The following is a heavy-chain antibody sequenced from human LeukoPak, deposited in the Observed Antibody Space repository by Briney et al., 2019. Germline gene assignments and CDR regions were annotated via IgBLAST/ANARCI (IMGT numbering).Heavy chain of an antibody. CDR2: ISGSGGST. D-gene: IGHD3-22*01. Sequence: GGSLRLSCAASGFTFSSYAMSWVRQAPGKGLEWVSAISGSGGSTYYADSVKGRFTISRDNSKNTLYLQMNSLRAEDTAVYYSAKGYYYDSSGSFDAFDIWGQGTMVTVSS. CDR1: GFTFSSYA. J-gene: IGHJ3*02. V-gene: IGHV3-23*01. CDR3: AKGYYYDSSGSFDAFDI.